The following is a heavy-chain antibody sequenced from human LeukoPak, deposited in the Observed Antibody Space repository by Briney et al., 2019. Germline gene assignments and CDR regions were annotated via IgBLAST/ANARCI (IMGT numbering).Heavy chain of an antibody. D-gene: IGHD3-10*01. CDR2: INHSGST. J-gene: IGHJ5*02. V-gene: IGHV4-39*07. CDR1: GGSISSSSYY. CDR3: AREKLWFGELLRSAFDP. Sequence: SETLSLTCTVSGGSISSSSYYWGWIRQPPGKGLEWIGEINHSGSTNYNPSLKSRVTISVDTSKNQFSLKLSSVTAADTAVYYCAREKLWFGELLRSAFDPWGQGALVTVSS.